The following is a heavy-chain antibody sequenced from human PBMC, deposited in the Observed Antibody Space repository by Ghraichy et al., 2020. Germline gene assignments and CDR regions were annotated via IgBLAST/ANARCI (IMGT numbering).Heavy chain of an antibody. Sequence: SETLSLTCAVYGGSFSGYYWSWIRQPPGKGLEWIGEINHSGSTNYNPSLKSRVTISVDTSKNQFSLKLSSVTAADTAVYYCARPEQLGDDAFDIWGQGTMVTVSS. CDR1: GGSFSGYY. CDR2: INHSGST. J-gene: IGHJ3*02. V-gene: IGHV4-34*01. D-gene: IGHD3-16*01. CDR3: ARPEQLGDDAFDI.